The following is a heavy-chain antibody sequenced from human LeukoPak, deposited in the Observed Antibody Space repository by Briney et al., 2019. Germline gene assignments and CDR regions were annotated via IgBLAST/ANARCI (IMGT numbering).Heavy chain of an antibody. Sequence: SETLSLTCAVSDYSISSAYYWGWIRQPPGKGLEWIGSIYHSGSTDYNPSLKRRVTISVDTSKNQFSLKLRSVTAADTAVYYCARDQAYCGGDCYFDFWGQGTLVTVSS. CDR3: ARDQAYCGGDCYFDF. D-gene: IGHD2-21*02. CDR1: DYSISSAYY. V-gene: IGHV4-38-2*02. J-gene: IGHJ4*02. CDR2: IYHSGST.